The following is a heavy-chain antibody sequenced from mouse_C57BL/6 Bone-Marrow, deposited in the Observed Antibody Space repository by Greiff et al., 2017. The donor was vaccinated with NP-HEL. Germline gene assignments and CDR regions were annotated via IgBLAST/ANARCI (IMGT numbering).Heavy chain of an antibody. Sequence: QVQLQQPGAELVRPGSSVKLSCKASGYTFTSYWMDWVKQRPGQGLEWIGNIYPSDSETHYNQKFKDKATLTVDKSSSTAYMQLSSLTSEDSAVYDCARGFYLLAGSSYYYAMDYWGQGTSVTVSS. CDR3: ARGFYLLAGSSYYYAMDY. D-gene: IGHD1-1*01. V-gene: IGHV1-61*01. CDR2: IYPSDSET. J-gene: IGHJ4*01. CDR1: GYTFTSYW.